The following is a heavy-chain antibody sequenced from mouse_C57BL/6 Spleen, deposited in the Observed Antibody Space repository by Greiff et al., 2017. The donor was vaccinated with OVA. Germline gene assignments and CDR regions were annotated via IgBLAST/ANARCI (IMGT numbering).Heavy chain of an antibody. CDR2: INPSNGGT. CDR1: GYTFTSYW. D-gene: IGHD1-1*01. J-gene: IGHJ2*01. Sequence: QVQLKQSGTELVKPGASVKLSCKASGYTFTSYWMHWVKQRPGQGLEWIGNINPSNGGTNYNEKFKSKATLTVDKSSSTAYMQLSSLTSEDSAVYYCAAKGYYGSSYDYWGQGTTLTVSS. CDR3: AAKGYYGSSYDY. V-gene: IGHV1-53*01.